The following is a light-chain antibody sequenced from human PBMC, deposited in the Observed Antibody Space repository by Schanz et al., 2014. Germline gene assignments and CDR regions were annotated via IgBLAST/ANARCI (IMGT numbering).Light chain of an antibody. CDR3: SSYTRSSTQV. Sequence: QSALTQPRSVSGSPGQSVTISCSGTSSDVGGYNYVSWYQQHPGKAPKLMIYDVSNRPSGVSNRFSGSKSGNTASLTISGLQAEDEADYYCSSYTRSSTQVFGGGTKLTVL. CDR2: DVS. CDR1: SSDVGGYNY. V-gene: IGLV2-14*01. J-gene: IGLJ3*02.